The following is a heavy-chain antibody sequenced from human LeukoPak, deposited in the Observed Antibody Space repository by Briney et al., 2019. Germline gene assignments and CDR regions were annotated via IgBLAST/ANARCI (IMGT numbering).Heavy chain of an antibody. CDR2: IYPGDSDT. CDR1: GYSFTNYW. CDR3: ARRPTYSSSWSGDY. J-gene: IGHJ4*02. V-gene: IGHV5-51*01. Sequence: GESLKISCKGSGYSFTNYWIAWVRQMPGKGLEWMGIIYPGDSDTRYSPSFQGQVTISADKSISTAYLQWNSLKASDTAMYYRARRPTYSSSWSGDYWGQGTLVTVSS. D-gene: IGHD6-13*01.